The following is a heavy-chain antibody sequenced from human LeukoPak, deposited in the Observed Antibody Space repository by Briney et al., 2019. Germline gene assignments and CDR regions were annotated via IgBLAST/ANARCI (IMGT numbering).Heavy chain of an antibody. CDR1: GYTFTGCY. CDR3: AREGVVGALDFDY. J-gene: IGHJ4*02. V-gene: IGHV1-2*02. Sequence: GSVEVSCKASGYTFTGCYMHWVRQAPGQALEWMGWINPNSGGTNYAQKFQGRVTMTRDTSISTAYMELSRLRSDDTAVYYCAREGVVGALDFDYWGQGTLVTVSS. CDR2: INPNSGGT. D-gene: IGHD1-26*01.